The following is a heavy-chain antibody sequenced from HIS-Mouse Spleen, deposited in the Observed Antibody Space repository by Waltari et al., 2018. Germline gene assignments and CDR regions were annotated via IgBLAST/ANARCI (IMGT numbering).Heavy chain of an antibody. Sequence: QVQLVESGGGVVQPGRSLRLSCAASGFTFCSYGMHWVREAPGKGLEWVAVISDDGMNKYYADSVKGRVTISRDNSKNTLYLKMNSLRAEDTAVYYCVVSGSWGQGTMVTVSS. CDR2: ISDDGMNK. V-gene: IGHV3-30*03. J-gene: IGHJ3*01. D-gene: IGHD1-26*01. CDR3: VVSGS. CDR1: GFTFCSYG.